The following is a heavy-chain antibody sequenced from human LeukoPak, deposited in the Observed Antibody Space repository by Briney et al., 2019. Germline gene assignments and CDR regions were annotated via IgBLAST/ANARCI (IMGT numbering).Heavy chain of an antibody. Sequence: PGRSLRLSCAVSGFTFSSHAMSWVRQAPGKGLEWVSGISISGDMTYYADSVEGRFTISRDNSKNTVHLQMNNVRVEDTAVYFCADVEVPNDYWGQGTLVTVSS. V-gene: IGHV3-23*01. CDR2: ISISGDMT. CDR3: ADVEVPNDY. J-gene: IGHJ4*02. CDR1: GFTFSSHA. D-gene: IGHD2-21*01.